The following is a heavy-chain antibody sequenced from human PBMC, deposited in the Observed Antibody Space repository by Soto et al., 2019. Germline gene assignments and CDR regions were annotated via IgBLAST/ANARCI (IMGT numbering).Heavy chain of an antibody. CDR2: ISSSSSYT. CDR1: GFSFSDYC. V-gene: IGHV3-11*06. D-gene: IGHD3-3*01. CDR3: AREFWSGSYTDYYGMDV. Sequence: PGGSLRLSCAASGFSFSDYCMSWIRQAPGKGLEWVSYISSSSSYTHYADSVAGRSTISRDNAKKSLYLQMNSLRADDTAVYYCAREFWSGSYTDYYGMDVWGQGTTVTVSS. J-gene: IGHJ6*02.